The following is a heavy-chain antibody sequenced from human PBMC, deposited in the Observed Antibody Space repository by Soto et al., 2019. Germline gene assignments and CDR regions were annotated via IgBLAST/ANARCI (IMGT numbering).Heavy chain of an antibody. CDR1: GGSISSGGYY. Sequence: QVQLQESGPGLVKPSQTLSLTCTVSGGSISSGGYYWSWIRQHPGKGLEWIGYIYYSGSTYYNPYLKSRVTISVDTSKNQFSLKLSSVTAADTAVYYCARVIYREADYVVWFDPWGQGTLVTVSS. V-gene: IGHV4-31*03. CDR3: ARVIYREADYVVWFDP. D-gene: IGHD4-17*01. J-gene: IGHJ5*02. CDR2: IYYSGST.